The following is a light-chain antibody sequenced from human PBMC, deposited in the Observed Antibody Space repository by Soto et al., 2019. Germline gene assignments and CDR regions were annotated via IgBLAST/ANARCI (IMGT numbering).Light chain of an antibody. V-gene: IGKV3-11*01. J-gene: IGKJ5*01. CDR3: QQRSNWPPIT. CDR2: DAS. Sequence: EIVFTQSSATLSLSPGERAPLSVRASQSVSSDLAWYQQKPGQAPRLLIYDASNRATGIPARFSGSGSGTDFTLTISSLEAEDFAVYYCQQRSNWPPITFGQGTRLEIK. CDR1: QSVSSD.